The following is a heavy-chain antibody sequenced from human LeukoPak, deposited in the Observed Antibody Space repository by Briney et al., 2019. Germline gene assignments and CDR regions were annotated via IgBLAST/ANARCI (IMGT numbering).Heavy chain of an antibody. J-gene: IGHJ4*02. Sequence: GASVKVSCKASGGTFSTYSITWVRQAPGQGLEWMGRINPNSGGTNYAQKFQGRVTMTRDTSISTAYMELSRLRSDDTAVYYCAREGSTEPSLGYWGQGTLVTVSS. CDR1: GGTFSTYS. V-gene: IGHV1-2*06. CDR3: AREGSTEPSLGY. CDR2: INPNSGGT. D-gene: IGHD3-16*01.